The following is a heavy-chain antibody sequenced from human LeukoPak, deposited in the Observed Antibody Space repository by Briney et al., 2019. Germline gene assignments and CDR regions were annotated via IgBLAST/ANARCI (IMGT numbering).Heavy chain of an antibody. D-gene: IGHD3-3*01. CDR3: ARDPSSSYYDFWSGYYNPWYFDY. Sequence: PSETLSLTCTVSGGSISSSSYYWGWIRQPPGKGLEWIGSIYYSGSTYYNPSLKSRVTISVDTTKNQFSLKLSSVTAADTAVYYCARDPSSSYYDFWSGYYNPWYFDYWGQGTLVTVSS. CDR1: GGSISSSSYY. J-gene: IGHJ4*02. V-gene: IGHV4-39*02. CDR2: IYYSGST.